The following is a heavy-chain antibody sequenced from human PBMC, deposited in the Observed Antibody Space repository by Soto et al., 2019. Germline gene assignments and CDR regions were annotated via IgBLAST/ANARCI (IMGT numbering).Heavy chain of an antibody. CDR2: INSGGEYF. Sequence: EVQLVESGGGLVKPRGSLRLSCAASGLTFSTYGMNWVRQAPGQGLEWVSSINSGGEYFDYADSVKGRLTISRENAKKSLYRQLDSLRVEDTAVYYWATDGAAGAALGVWGQGTTVTVSS. V-gene: IGHV3-21*01. D-gene: IGHD6-13*01. J-gene: IGHJ6*02. CDR1: GLTFSTYG. CDR3: ATDGAAGAALGV.